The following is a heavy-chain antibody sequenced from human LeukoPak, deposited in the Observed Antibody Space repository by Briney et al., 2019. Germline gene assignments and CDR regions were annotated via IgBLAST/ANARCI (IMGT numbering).Heavy chain of an antibody. CDR1: GFTFSSYS. V-gene: IGHV3-21*01. Sequence: GGSLRLSCAASGFTFSSYSMNWVRQAPGKGLEWVSSISSSSSYMYYADSMKGRFTISRDNAKNSLYLQMNSLRAEDTAVYYCASYYYGSGGDAFDIWGQGTMVTVSS. CDR3: ASYYYGSGGDAFDI. J-gene: IGHJ3*02. CDR2: ISSSSSYM. D-gene: IGHD3-10*01.